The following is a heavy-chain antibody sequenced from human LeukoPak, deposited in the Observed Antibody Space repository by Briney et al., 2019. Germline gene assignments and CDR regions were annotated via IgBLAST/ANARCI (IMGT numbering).Heavy chain of an antibody. CDR3: ARQSSGSYYNSPSDY. Sequence: SETLSLTCTVSGGSISSSSYYWCWIRQPPGKGLEWIGSIYYSGSTYYNPSLKSRVTISVDTSKNQFSLKLSSVTAADTAVYYCARQSSGSYYNSPSDYWGQGTLVTVSS. CDR1: GGSISSSSYY. D-gene: IGHD3-10*01. V-gene: IGHV4-39*01. J-gene: IGHJ4*02. CDR2: IYYSGST.